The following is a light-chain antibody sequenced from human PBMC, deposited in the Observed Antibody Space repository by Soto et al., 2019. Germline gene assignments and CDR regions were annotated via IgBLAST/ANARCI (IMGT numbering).Light chain of an antibody. CDR1: QDIRNF. J-gene: IGKJ3*01. Sequence: DIQMTQSPTSLSASVGDRVTITCRASQDIRNFVAWYQQKPGKAPTLMIYAASTLQSGVPSRFSGSGSGTDFTLTINSLQPEGVATYSCQKYTSVPVFGPGTKVEVK. CDR2: AAS. CDR3: QKYTSVPV. V-gene: IGKV1-27*01.